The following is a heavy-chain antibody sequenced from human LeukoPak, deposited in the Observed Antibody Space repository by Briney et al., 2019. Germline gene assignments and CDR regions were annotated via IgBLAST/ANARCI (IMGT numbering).Heavy chain of an antibody. Sequence: SETLSLTCAVYGGSFSGYYWSWIRQPPGKGLEWIGEINHSGSTNYNPSLKSRVTISVDTSKNQFSLKLSSVTAADTAVYYCARAFIVSPVTTRALPRTDYGMDVWGKGTTVTVSS. V-gene: IGHV4-34*01. CDR1: GGSFSGYY. J-gene: IGHJ6*04. CDR2: INHSGST. D-gene: IGHD4-17*01. CDR3: ARAFIVSPVTTRALPRTDYGMDV.